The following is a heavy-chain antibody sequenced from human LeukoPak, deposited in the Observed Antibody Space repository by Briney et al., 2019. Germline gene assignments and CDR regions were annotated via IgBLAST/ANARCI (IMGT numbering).Heavy chain of an antibody. J-gene: IGHJ4*02. CDR2: ISSSGSTI. D-gene: IGHD6-13*01. CDR1: GFTFGSYE. Sequence: GGSLRLSCAASGFTFGSYEMNWVRQAPGKGLEWVSYISSSGSTIYYTDSVKGRFTISRDNAKNSLYLQMNSLRAEDSAVYYCARDQAGRHSDYWGQGTLVTVSS. V-gene: IGHV3-48*03. CDR3: ARDQAGRHSDY.